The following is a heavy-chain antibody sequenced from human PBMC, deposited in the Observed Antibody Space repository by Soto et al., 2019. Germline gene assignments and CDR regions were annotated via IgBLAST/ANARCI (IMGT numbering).Heavy chain of an antibody. CDR3: ATDGTTRQNTVGFLQNHPYRLDY. CDR1: GYTLTEIS. D-gene: IGHD3-3*01. CDR2: FDHEDGAT. V-gene: IGHV1-24*01. J-gene: IGHJ4*02. Sequence: SPVKFSWKVFGYTLTEISLQWVRQAPGKGVECMGGFDHEDGATIYAQKLKGTGTMTEGTSEYTAYMELTSLRSEETAVYYCATDGTTRQNTVGFLQNHPYRLDYSCQATLVTVS.